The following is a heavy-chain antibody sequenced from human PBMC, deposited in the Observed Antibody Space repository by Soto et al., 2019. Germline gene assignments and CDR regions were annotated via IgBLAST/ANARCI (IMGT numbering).Heavy chain of an antibody. D-gene: IGHD3-22*01. V-gene: IGHV3-48*02. J-gene: IGHJ4*02. Sequence: GGSMRLSCAASGFTFSSYSMNWVRQAPGKGLEWVSYISSSSSTIYYADSVKGRFTISRDNAKNSLYLQMNSLRDEDTAVYYCARDDPHSSGSPYFDYWGQGTLVTVSS. CDR3: ARDDPHSSGSPYFDY. CDR1: GFTFSSYS. CDR2: ISSSSSTI.